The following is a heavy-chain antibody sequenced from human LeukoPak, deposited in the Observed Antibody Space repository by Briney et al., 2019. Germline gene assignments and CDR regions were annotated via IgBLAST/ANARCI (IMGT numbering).Heavy chain of an antibody. V-gene: IGHV3-74*01. CDR1: GFTFRSYW. D-gene: IGHD6-13*01. J-gene: IGHJ4*02. CDR2: IETDGGST. Sequence: PGGSLRLSCEASGFTFRSYWMHWVRQAPGKGLMWVSRIETDGGSTNYADSVKGRFTISRDNARNTVYLQMNSLRADDTAVYYCARDPSSWNGFFDSWGQGTLVTVSS. CDR3: ARDPSSWNGFFDS.